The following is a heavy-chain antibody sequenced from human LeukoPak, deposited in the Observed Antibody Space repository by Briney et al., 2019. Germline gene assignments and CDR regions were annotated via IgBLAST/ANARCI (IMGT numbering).Heavy chain of an antibody. CDR3: ASSTVTTHYYYMDV. J-gene: IGHJ6*03. CDR1: RGTLRRYA. CDR2: VIPIFGTA. Sequence: SEKVSCEACRGTLRRYAISCVRHDPRHARECRGEVIPIFGTAHYAQTFQGRVTLTADESTSTAYMELSSLRSEDTAVYYCASSTVTTHYYYMDVWGKGTTVTISS. D-gene: IGHD4-17*01. V-gene: IGHV1-69*13.